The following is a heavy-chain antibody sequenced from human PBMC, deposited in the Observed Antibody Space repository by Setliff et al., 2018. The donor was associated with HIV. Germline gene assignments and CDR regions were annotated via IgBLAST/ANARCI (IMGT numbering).Heavy chain of an antibody. V-gene: IGHV1-18*01. CDR1: RSTFNSHT. CDR3: ARMIVLSASSPPNAFDI. D-gene: IGHD3-22*01. CDR2: ISAYNGNT. Sequence: ASVKVSCKASRSTFNSHTISWVRQAPGQGLEWMGWISAYNGNTNYAQKLQGRVTMTTDTSTSTAYMELRSLRSDDTAVYYCARMIVLSASSPPNAFDIWGQGTMVTVSS. J-gene: IGHJ3*02.